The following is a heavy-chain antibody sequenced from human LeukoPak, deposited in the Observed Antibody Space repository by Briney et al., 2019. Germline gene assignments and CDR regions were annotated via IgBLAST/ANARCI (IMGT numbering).Heavy chain of an antibody. CDR3: AKAGVISGWDY. V-gene: IGHV3-23*01. Sequence: GGSLRLSCAASGFAHSNYPMGWVRQAPGKGLEWVSGIGEEKSGSWTKSADSVKGRFTISRDNSENTLYLQMDSLTVDDTAVYYCAKAGVISGWDYWGQGVLVTVSS. J-gene: IGHJ4*02. CDR1: GFAHSNYP. CDR2: IGEEKSGSWT. D-gene: IGHD3-3*02.